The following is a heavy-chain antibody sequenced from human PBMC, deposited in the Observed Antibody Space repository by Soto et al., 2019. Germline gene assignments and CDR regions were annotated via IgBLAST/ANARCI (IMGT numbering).Heavy chain of an antibody. J-gene: IGHJ6*02. Sequence: QVQLQESGPGLVKPSQTLSLTCTVSGGSISSGGYYWSWIRQHPGKGLEWIGYIYYSGSTYYNPSLKSRVTISVDTSKNQFSRKLSSVTAADTAVYYCARDLGYCSGGSCHTGVAYYYGMDVWGQGTTVTVSS. CDR1: GGSISSGGYY. CDR2: IYYSGST. D-gene: IGHD2-15*01. CDR3: ARDLGYCSGGSCHTGVAYYYGMDV. V-gene: IGHV4-31*03.